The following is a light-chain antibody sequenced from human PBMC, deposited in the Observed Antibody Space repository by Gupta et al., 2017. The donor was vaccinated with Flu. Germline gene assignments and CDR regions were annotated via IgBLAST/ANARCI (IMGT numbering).Light chain of an antibody. J-gene: IGKJ2*01. Sequence: DIVVTQSPLSLPVTPGEPASISCRSSQSLLHSNGYSFLDWYLQKPGQSPQLLIYLGSNRASGVPDRFSGSGSGTDFTLKITRVEAEDIGVYYCRQALQTPQTFGQGTKLEIK. V-gene: IGKV2-28*01. CDR3: RQALQTPQT. CDR2: LGS. CDR1: QSLLHSNGYSF.